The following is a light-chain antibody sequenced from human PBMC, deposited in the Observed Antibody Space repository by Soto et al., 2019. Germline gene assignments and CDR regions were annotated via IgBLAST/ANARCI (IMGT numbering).Light chain of an antibody. CDR2: EVS. Sequence: QSALTQPASVSGSPGQSITISCTGTSSDVGGYNFVSWYQQHPGKAPKVMIYEVSNRPSGVSYRFSGSKSGNTASLTISGLQAEDQADYYCSSYTSSVPLVFGGGTQLTVL. V-gene: IGLV2-14*01. J-gene: IGLJ2*01. CDR1: SSDVGGYNF. CDR3: SSYTSSVPLV.